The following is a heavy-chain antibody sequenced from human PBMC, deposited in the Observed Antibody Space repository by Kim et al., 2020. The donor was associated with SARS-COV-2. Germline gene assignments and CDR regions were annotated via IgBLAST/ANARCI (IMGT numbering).Heavy chain of an antibody. V-gene: IGHV1-2*06. CDR1: GYTFTAYF. CDR3: AREWDY. J-gene: IGHJ4*02. Sequence: ASVKVSCKASGYTFTAYFIHWVRQAPGHGLEWMGRINPRTGGTNFAQRFQGRVTMTRDTSLSTAFMELTRLTSDDKAIYFCAREWDYWGQGTLVTVSS. CDR2: INPRTGGT.